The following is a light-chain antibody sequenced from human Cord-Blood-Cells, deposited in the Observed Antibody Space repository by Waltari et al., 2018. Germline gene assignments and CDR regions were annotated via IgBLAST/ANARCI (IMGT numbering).Light chain of an antibody. CDR3: QQYYSTPLT. J-gene: IGKJ4*01. V-gene: IGKV4-1*01. CDR1: QSVLYSSNHKNY. CDR2: WAS. Sequence: DIVMTQSPDSLAVSLGERATINCKSSQSVLYSSNHKNYLAWYQQKPGQPPKLVIYWASTRESGVPDRFSGSGSGTDFTLTVSSLQAEDVAVYYCQQYYSTPLTFGGGTKVEIK.